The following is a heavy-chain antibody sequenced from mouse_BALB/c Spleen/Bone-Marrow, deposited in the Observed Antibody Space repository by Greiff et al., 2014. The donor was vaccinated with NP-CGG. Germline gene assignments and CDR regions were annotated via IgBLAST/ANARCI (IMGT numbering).Heavy chain of an antibody. Sequence: VQLQQSGAELVRPGSSVKISCKASGYAFSSYWMNWVKQRPGQGLEWIGQIYPGDGDTNYNGKFKGKATLTADKSSSTAYMQLSSRTTEDSAVYFCARGVPIDYWGQGTTVTVSS. CDR1: GYAFSSYW. J-gene: IGHJ4*01. CDR3: ARGVPIDY. CDR2: IYPGDGDT. V-gene: IGHV1-80*01.